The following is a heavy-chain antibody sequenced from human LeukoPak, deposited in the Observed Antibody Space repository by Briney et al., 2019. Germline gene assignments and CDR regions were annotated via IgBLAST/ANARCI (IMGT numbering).Heavy chain of an antibody. V-gene: IGHV4-59*08. CDR3: ARHDLLSGWDV. Sequence: SETLSLTCTVSGGSISSYYWSWIRQPPGKGLEGMGYIYYSGSTNYNPSLKSRVTISVDTSKNQFSLKLSSVTAADTAVYYCARHDLLSGWDVWGQGTTVTVSS. D-gene: IGHD1-14*01. CDR2: IYYSGST. J-gene: IGHJ6*02. CDR1: GGSISSYY.